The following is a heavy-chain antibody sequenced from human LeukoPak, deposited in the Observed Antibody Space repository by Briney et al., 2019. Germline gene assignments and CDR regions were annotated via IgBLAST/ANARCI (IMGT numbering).Heavy chain of an antibody. V-gene: IGHV4-30-4*01. CDR2: IYYTGST. CDR1: GGSISSGDYY. D-gene: IGHD1-26*01. J-gene: IGHJ6*03. Sequence: PSETLSLTCTVSGGSISSGDYYWTWIRQPPGKGLEWIAYIYYTGSTYYNPSLKSRVTISVDTSKNQFSLKMTSLTAADTAMYYCATVTYSGSPYYYYYMDVWGKGTTVTVSS. CDR3: ATVTYSGSPYYYYYMDV.